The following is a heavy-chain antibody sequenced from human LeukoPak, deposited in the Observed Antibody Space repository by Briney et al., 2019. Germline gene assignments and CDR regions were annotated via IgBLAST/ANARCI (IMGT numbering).Heavy chain of an antibody. CDR2: IYYSGST. CDR3: ARGTMGDPYDAFDI. V-gene: IGHV4-59*01. Sequence: PSETLSLTCTVSGGSISSYYWSWIRQPPGKGLEWIGYIYYSGSTNYNPSLKSRVTISVDTSKNQFSLKLSSVTAVDTAVYYCARGTMGDPYDAFDIWGQGTMVTVSS. J-gene: IGHJ3*02. CDR1: GGSISSYY. D-gene: IGHD1-26*01.